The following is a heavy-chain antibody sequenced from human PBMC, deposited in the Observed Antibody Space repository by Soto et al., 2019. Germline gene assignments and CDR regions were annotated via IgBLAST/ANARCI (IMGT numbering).Heavy chain of an antibody. V-gene: IGHV3-48*03. CDR3: VRFGGAAAGPGDY. D-gene: IGHD6-13*01. J-gene: IGHJ4*02. Sequence: GGSLRLSCVASEFTFSSFEMNWVRQAPGKGLEWVSYISSSGTTIYYTDSVKGRFTISRDNAKKSLYLQMNSLRAEDTAVYYCVRFGGAAAGPGDYWGQGTLVTVSS. CDR2: ISSSGTTI. CDR1: EFTFSSFE.